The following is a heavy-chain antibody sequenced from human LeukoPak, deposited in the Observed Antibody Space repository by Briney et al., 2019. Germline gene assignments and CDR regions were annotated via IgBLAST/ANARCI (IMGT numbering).Heavy chain of an antibody. CDR1: GYTFTSYD. V-gene: IGHV1-8*01. Sequence: ASVKVSCKASGYTFTSYDINWVRQATGQGLEWMGWMNPNSGNTGYAQKFQGRVTMTRNTSISTAYMELSSLRSEDTAVYYCARGGRAAAGIEVDPWGQGTLVTVSS. J-gene: IGHJ5*02. D-gene: IGHD6-13*01. CDR2: MNPNSGNT. CDR3: ARGGRAAAGIEVDP.